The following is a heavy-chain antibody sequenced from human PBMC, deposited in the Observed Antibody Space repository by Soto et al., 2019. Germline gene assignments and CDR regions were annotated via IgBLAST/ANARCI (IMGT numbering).Heavy chain of an antibody. D-gene: IGHD3-22*01. CDR1: GYSFTSYW. Sequence: GESLKISCKGSGYSFTSYWISWVRQMPGKGLEWMGRIDPSDSYSDYSPSFQGHVTISADKSISTAYLQWSSLKASDTAMYHCARHAYDSSGYYHYWGQGTLVTVSS. CDR2: IDPSDSYS. J-gene: IGHJ4*02. CDR3: ARHAYDSSGYYHY. V-gene: IGHV5-10-1*01.